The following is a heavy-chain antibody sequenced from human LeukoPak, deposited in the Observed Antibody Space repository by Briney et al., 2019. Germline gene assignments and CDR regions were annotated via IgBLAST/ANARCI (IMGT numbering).Heavy chain of an antibody. CDR1: GGSVNNYF. CDR3: ARHYGP. CDR2: IDDSGNT. J-gene: IGHJ5*02. V-gene: IGHV4-59*02. D-gene: IGHD3-16*01. Sequence: PSETLSLTCTVSGGSVNNYFWSWIRRPPGKGLEWIGYIDDSGNTDYNPSLKSQVSISIAKSKNQFFLKLSSVTAADTAMYYCARHYGPWGQGTLVTVSS.